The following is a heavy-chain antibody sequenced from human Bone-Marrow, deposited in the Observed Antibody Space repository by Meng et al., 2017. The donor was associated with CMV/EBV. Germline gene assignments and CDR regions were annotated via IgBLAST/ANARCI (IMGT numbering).Heavy chain of an antibody. CDR1: GYTFTGYY. V-gene: IGHV1-2*02. J-gene: IGHJ6*02. CDR2: INPNSGGT. Sequence: ASVKVSCKASGYTFTGYYMHWVRQAPGQGLEWMGWINPNSGGTNYAQKFQGRVTMTRDTSISTAYMELSRLRSDDTAVYYCARDLFSVGYYYYGMDVWGQGTTVTVSS. CDR3: ARDLFSVGYYYYGMDV. D-gene: IGHD2-15*01.